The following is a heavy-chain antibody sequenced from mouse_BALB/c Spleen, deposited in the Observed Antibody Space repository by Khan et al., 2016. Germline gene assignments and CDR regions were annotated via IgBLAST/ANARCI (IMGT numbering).Heavy chain of an antibody. CDR1: GYSFTGYN. CDR3: ARGYGKPYYYAMDY. J-gene: IGHJ4*01. Sequence: VQLQQSGPELEKPGASVKISCKASGYSFTGYNMNWVKQSNGKSLEWIGNIDPNYGGTTYNQTFKGKATLTVDKSFSTAYMQLQNLTSEDSAVSYCARGYGKPYYYAMDYWGQGTSVTVSS. CDR2: IDPNYGGT. D-gene: IGHD1-1*02. V-gene: IGHV1-39*01.